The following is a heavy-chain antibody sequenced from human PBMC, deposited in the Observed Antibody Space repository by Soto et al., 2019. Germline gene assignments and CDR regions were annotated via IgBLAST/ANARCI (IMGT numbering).Heavy chain of an antibody. Sequence: PSETLSLTWTVSVGSFSVFGCYWSWIRHPPGKGLDWIGYIYYSGSANYNPSLKSRVTISVDTSKNQFSLKLTSVTAADTAVYYCARGYDILNSWGQGTLVTVSS. D-gene: IGHD3-9*01. CDR2: IYYSGSA. CDR1: VGSFSVFGCY. V-gene: IGHV4-61*08. CDR3: ARGYDILNS. J-gene: IGHJ5*02.